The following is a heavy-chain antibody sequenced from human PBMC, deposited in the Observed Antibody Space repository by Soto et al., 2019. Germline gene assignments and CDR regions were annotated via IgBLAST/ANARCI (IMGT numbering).Heavy chain of an antibody. CDR3: ARVGPPLDY. CDR1: GFPLGDYY. V-gene: IGHV3-11*01. Sequence: GGSLSLSCSASGFPLGDYYISWIRQAPGKGLEWVSYISSSGSTIYCADSMKGRFTISRDNAKNSLYLQMNSLRAEDTAVYYCARVGPPLDYWGQGTLVTVSS. CDR2: ISSSGSTI. J-gene: IGHJ4*02.